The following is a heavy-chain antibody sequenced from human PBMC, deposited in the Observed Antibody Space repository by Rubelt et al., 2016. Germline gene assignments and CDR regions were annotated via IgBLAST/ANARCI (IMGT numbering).Heavy chain of an antibody. CDR2: INSDGSIT. CDR1: GFTVSTNY. V-gene: IGHV3-74*02. D-gene: IGHD4-17*01. J-gene: IGHJ4*02. CDR3: ARSEMDGDYVTY. Sequence: EVHLVESGGGLVQPGGSLRLSCAASGFTVSTNYMSWVRQAPGKGLEWVSRINSDGSITSHADSVKGRFTISRDNAKNTLYLQMNSLRAEDTAVYYCARSEMDGDYVTYWGQGTLVTVSS.